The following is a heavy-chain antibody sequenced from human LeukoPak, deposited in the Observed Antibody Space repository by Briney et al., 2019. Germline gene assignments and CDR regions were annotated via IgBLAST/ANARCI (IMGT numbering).Heavy chain of an antibody. CDR1: GGSISSSNW. CDR3: ARGQDSTGWYNYYGMDV. Sequence: SGTLSLTCAVSGGSISSSNWWNWVRQPPGKGLEWIGEIYHSGSTNYNPSLKSRVTISVDKSKNQFSLTLSSVTAADTAVYYCARGQDSTGWYNYYGMDVWGQGTTVTVSS. V-gene: IGHV4-4*02. CDR2: IYHSGST. J-gene: IGHJ6*02. D-gene: IGHD6-19*01.